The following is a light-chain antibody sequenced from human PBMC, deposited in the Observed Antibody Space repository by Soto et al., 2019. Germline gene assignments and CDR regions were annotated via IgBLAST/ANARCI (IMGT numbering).Light chain of an antibody. CDR3: QHYNSYSEA. J-gene: IGKJ1*01. Sequence: DIQMTQSPSTLSGSVGDRVTITCRASQTISSWLAWYQQKPGKAPKLLIYDASNLETGVPSKFSGGGSGTEFTLTISSLQPDDFATYYCQHYNSYSEAFGQGTKVDIK. V-gene: IGKV1-5*01. CDR1: QTISSW. CDR2: DAS.